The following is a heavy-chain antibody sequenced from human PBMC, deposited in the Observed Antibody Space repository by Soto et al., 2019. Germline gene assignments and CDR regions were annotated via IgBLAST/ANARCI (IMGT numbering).Heavy chain of an antibody. D-gene: IGHD1-1*01. Sequence: PSETLSLTCTVSGGSISSGDYYWSWIRQPTGKGLEWIGYIYYSGSTYYNPSLKSRVTIAVDTSKNQFSLKLSSVTAADTAVYYCDRDPAGWNDDHYFDYWGQGTLVTVSS. CDR3: DRDPAGWNDDHYFDY. J-gene: IGHJ4*02. CDR2: IYYSGST. V-gene: IGHV4-30-4*01. CDR1: GGSISSGDYY.